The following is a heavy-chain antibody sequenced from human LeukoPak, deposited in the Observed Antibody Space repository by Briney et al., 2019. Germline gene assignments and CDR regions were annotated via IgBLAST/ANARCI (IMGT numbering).Heavy chain of an antibody. V-gene: IGHV3-23*01. CDR3: AKDRYSSSWYYFDY. D-gene: IGHD6-13*01. J-gene: IGHJ4*02. Sequence: GGSLRLSCAASGFTLSDYAMSWVRQTPGKGLEWVAAITASGGTTHYADSVKGQFTISRDNSKSTVYLQMNNLGVDDTAVYYCAKDRYSSSWYYFDYWGQGTLVTVSS. CDR1: GFTLSDYA. CDR2: ITASGGTT.